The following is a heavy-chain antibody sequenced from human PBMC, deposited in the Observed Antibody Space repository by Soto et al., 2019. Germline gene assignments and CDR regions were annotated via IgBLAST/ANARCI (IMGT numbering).Heavy chain of an antibody. CDR1: GYTFTSYD. D-gene: IGHD3-9*01. V-gene: IGHV1-8*01. Sequence: GDSVKVSCKASGYTFTSYDINWVRQATGQGLEWMGWMNPNSGNTGYAQKFQGRVTMTRNTSISTAYMELSSLRSEDTAVYYCARAHYDILTGYYYYGMDVWGPGTTFTVSS. CDR2: MNPNSGNT. CDR3: ARAHYDILTGYYYYGMDV. J-gene: IGHJ6*02.